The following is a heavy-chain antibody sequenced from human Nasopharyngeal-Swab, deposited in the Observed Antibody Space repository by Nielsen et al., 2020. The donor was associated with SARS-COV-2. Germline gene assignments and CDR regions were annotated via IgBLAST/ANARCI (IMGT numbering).Heavy chain of an antibody. D-gene: IGHD1-26*01. CDR2: ISSSSNTI. CDR3: ARDQGYSGGYGY. J-gene: IGHJ4*02. Sequence: RQAPGKGLEWVSYISSSSNTIYYANSVKGRFTISRDNARDSLYLQMSSLRAEDTAVYYCARDQGYSGGYGYWGQGTLVTVSS. V-gene: IGHV3-48*01.